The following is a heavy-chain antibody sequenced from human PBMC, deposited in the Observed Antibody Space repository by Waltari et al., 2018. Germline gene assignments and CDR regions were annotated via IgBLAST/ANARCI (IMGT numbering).Heavy chain of an antibody. CDR1: GFTFISYA. D-gene: IGHD3-22*01. J-gene: IGHJ4*02. V-gene: IGHV3-23*01. Sequence: EEHLLESGGGLAQPGGSLRLSCVASGFTFISYAMSWVRKAPGTGLGWVSGIRDSGVITKYADSVKGRFTVSRDNSKNTVFLHLNSLRAEDTAIYYCARHLYSIDYLELAKWGQGTLVTVSS. CDR3: ARHLYSIDYLELAK. CDR2: IRDSGVIT.